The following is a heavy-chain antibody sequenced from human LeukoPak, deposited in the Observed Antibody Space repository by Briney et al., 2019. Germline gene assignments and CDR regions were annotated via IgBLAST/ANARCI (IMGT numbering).Heavy chain of an antibody. J-gene: IGHJ1*01. Sequence: GSSVKVSCKASGGTFSSYAISWARQAPGQGLEWMGRIIPIFGTANYAQKFQGRVTITTDESTSTAYMELSSLRSEDTAVYYCAREGYYDSSGYYGAEYFQHWGQGTLVTVSS. CDR2: IIPIFGTA. D-gene: IGHD3-22*01. V-gene: IGHV1-69*05. CDR3: AREGYYDSSGYYGAEYFQH. CDR1: GGTFSSYA.